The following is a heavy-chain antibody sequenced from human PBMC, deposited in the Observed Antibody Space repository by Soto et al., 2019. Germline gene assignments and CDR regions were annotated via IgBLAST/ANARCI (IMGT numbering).Heavy chain of an antibody. V-gene: IGHV1-24*01. CDR1: GYTLTELS. J-gene: IGHJ6*02. D-gene: IGHD6-13*01. CDR2: FDPEDGET. Sequence: ASVKVSCKVSGYTLTELSMHWVRQAPGKGLEWMGGFDPEDGETIYAQKFQGRVTMTEDTSTDTAYMELSSLRSEDTAVYYCATPSPLYSSSWYSSNYGMDVWGQGTTVTVPS. CDR3: ATPSPLYSSSWYSSNYGMDV.